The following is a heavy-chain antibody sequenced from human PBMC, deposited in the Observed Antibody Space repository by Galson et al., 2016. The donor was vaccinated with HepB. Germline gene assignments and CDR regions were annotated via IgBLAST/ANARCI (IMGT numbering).Heavy chain of an antibody. Sequence: SLRLSCAASGFTFSDYYMSWIRRAPGKGLEWVSYITSSSSYTNYADTVKGRFTISRDNAKNSLYLQMNSLRAEDTAVYYCARRNTGVVPAAVPYFYYYMDVWGKGTTVTVSS. D-gene: IGHD2-2*01. V-gene: IGHV3-11*06. CDR3: ARRNTGVVPAAVPYFYYYMDV. J-gene: IGHJ6*03. CDR2: ITSSSSYT. CDR1: GFTFSDYY.